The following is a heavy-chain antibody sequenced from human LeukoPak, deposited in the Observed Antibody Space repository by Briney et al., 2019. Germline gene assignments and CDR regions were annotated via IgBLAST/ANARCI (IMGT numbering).Heavy chain of an antibody. CDR2: IYYSGST. D-gene: IGHD3-10*01. CDR1: GGSICSYS. J-gene: IGHJ3*02. V-gene: IGHV4-59*01. CDR3: ARENVLLWFGELLVAFDI. Sequence: PSETLSLTCTVSGGSICSYSWSWIRQPPGGGVEWIGYIYYSGSTNYNPSLKSRVTISVDTSKNQFSLKLSSVTAADTAAYYCARENVLLWFGELLVAFDIWGQETMVTVSS.